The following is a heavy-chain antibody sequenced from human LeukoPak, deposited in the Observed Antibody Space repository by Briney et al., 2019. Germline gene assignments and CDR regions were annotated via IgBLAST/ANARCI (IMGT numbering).Heavy chain of an antibody. CDR2: IIPIFDTA. CDR3: ARVGVVAATHNWFDP. CDR1: GGTFSSYA. V-gene: IGHV1-69*13. J-gene: IGHJ5*02. D-gene: IGHD2-21*02. Sequence: SVKVSCKASGGTFSSYAISWVRQAPGQGLEWVGGIIPIFDTANYAQKFQGRVTITADEPTSTAYTELSRLRSEDTSAYYCARVGVVAATHNWFDPWGQGTLVHVSS.